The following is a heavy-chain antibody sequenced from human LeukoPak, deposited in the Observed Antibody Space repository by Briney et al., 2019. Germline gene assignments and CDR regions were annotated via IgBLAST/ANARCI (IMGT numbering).Heavy chain of an antibody. CDR2: IKQDRSEK. V-gene: IGHV3-7*03. D-gene: IGHD2-21*01. CDR3: ACGSFDYYYYYGMDV. J-gene: IGHJ6*02. Sequence: RGSLRLSCAASGFTFSSYWMSWVRQAPGKGLEWVANIKQDRSEKYYVDSVKGRFTISRDNAKNSLYLQMNSLRAEDTAVYYCACGSFDYYYYYGMDVWGQGTTVTVSS. CDR1: GFTFSSYW.